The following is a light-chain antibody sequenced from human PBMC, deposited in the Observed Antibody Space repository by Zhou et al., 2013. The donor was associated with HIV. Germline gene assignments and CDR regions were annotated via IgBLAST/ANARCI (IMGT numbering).Light chain of an antibody. V-gene: IGKV3-15*01. Sequence: EIVMTQSPATLSVSPGERATLSCRASQSVSSNLAWYQQKPGQAPRLLIYGATTRATGIPERFSGSGSGTEFTLTISSLQTEDFATYYCQQYYSYPQTFGQGTKVEIK. CDR2: GAT. CDR3: QQYYSYPQT. CDR1: QSVSSN. J-gene: IGKJ1*01.